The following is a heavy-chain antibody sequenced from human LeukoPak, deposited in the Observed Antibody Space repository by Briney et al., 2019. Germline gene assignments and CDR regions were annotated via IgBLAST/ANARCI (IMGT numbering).Heavy chain of an antibody. D-gene: IGHD3-22*01. CDR3: AMGPYYYDSSGYYY. CDR1: GSTFTSYW. CDR2: INSDGSST. J-gene: IGHJ4*02. V-gene: IGHV3-74*01. Sequence: GGSLRLSCVASGSTFTSYWMHWVRQAPGKGLVWVSRINSDGSSTNYADSVKGRFTISRDNAKNTLYLQMNSLRAEDTAVYYCAMGPYYYDSSGYYYWGQGTLVTVSS.